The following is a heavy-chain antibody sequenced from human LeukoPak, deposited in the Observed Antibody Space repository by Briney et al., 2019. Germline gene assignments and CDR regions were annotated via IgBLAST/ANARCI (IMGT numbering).Heavy chain of an antibody. J-gene: IGHJ4*02. CDR1: GFTFSSYE. CDR2: ISSSGSTT. V-gene: IGHV3-48*03. CDR3: ARVGWYGYFDY. D-gene: IGHD6-19*01. Sequence: GGSLRLSCAASGFTFSSYEMNWVRQAPGKGLEWVSYISSSGSTTYYADSVKGRFTISRDNAKNSLYLQMSSLRAEDTAVYYCARVGWYGYFDYWGQGTLVTVSS.